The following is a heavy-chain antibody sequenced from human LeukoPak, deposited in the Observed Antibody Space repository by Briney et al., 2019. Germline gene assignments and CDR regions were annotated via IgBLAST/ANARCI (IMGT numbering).Heavy chain of an antibody. Sequence: PSETLSLTCTVSGGSITITNYYWGWIRQPPGKGLEWVGNIYHDGSTYYNPSLKSRVSISVDTSKNQFSLKLSSVTAADTAVYYCARQVYYYYYMDVWGKGTTVTVSS. CDR1: GGSITITNYY. J-gene: IGHJ6*03. V-gene: IGHV4-39*01. CDR3: ARQVYYYYYMDV. CDR2: IYHDGST.